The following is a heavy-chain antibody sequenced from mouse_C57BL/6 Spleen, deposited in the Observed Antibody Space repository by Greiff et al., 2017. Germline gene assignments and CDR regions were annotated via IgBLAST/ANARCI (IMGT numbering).Heavy chain of an antibody. CDR2: IWSDGST. CDR3: ARHSGYYGSSHYAMDY. V-gene: IGHV2-6-1*01. J-gene: IGHJ4*01. CDR1: GFSLTSYG. D-gene: IGHD1-1*01. Sequence: VKLLESGPGLVAPSQSLSITCTVSGFSLTSYGVHWVRQPPGKGLEWLVVIWSDGSTTYNSALKSRLSISKDNSKSQVFLKMNSLQTDDTAMYYCARHSGYYGSSHYAMDYWGQGTSVTVSS.